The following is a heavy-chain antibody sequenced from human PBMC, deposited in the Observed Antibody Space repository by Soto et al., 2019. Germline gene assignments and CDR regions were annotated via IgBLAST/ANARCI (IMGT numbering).Heavy chain of an antibody. V-gene: IGHV3-30*03. CDR2: ISNDESNT. Sequence: QVQLVESGGGVVQPGWSLRLSCAASGFTFSNNGMHWVGQAPDKGLEWVAFISNDESNTYYVDSVKGRFSISRDNSQNTLYLKMNSLRGEDTAVYYCVTGHWNYFDYWGQGTLVTVSS. D-gene: IGHD3-3*01. CDR3: VTGHWNYFDY. J-gene: IGHJ4*02. CDR1: GFTFSNNG.